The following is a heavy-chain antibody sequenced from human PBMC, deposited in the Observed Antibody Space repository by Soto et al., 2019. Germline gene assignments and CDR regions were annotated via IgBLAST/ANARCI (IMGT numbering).Heavy chain of an antibody. CDR3: ARLAAAGTGYYGMDV. CDR1: GYSFTSYW. J-gene: IGHJ6*02. D-gene: IGHD6-13*01. Sequence: GESLKISCKGSGYSFTSYWIGWVRQMPGKGLEWMGIIYPGDSDTRYSPSFQGQVTISADKSISTAYLQWSSLKASDTAMYYCARLAAAGTGYYGMDVWGQGTTVTASS. V-gene: IGHV5-51*01. CDR2: IYPGDSDT.